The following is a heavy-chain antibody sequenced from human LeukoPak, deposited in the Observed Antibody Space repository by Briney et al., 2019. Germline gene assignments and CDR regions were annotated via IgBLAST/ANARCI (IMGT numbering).Heavy chain of an antibody. V-gene: IGHV3-23*01. CDR3: ARDRPNYYGSDGHYYRRDGDY. CDR2: ITSRGEST. CDR1: GFTFSIYA. D-gene: IGHD3-22*01. Sequence: PGGSQRLSCAASGFTFSIYAMSWVRQAPGKGRQWVSSITSRGESTWYVYSVKGRFTITRDNSENTLYLQMYSLRAEDTAVPYCARDRPNYYGSDGHYYRRDGDYWGRGTLVSVSS. J-gene: IGHJ4*02.